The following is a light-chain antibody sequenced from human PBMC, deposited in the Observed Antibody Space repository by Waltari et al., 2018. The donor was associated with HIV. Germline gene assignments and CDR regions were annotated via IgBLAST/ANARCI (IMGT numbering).Light chain of an antibody. V-gene: IGLV1-47*01. J-gene: IGLJ1*01. CDR2: RDS. CDR1: SSNVGSTP. Sequence: QSVLTQPPSASGTLRQRVTIPCPGSSSNVGSTPVYWFQQVPGTTPKLLIYRDSQRRSGIPDRVSGSKSGASASLTISGLRSEDEADYYCVAWDDSLSGYVFGTGTRVSVL. CDR3: VAWDDSLSGYV.